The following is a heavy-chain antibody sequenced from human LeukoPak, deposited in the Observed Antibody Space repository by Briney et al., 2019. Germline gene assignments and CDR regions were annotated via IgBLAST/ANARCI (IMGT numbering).Heavy chain of an antibody. CDR1: GFPFSSNY. CDR2: IYSGDRT. D-gene: IGHD6-19*01. CDR3: ARRSEGGWVAFAF. J-gene: IGHJ3*01. Sequence: PGGSLSLSSAAPGFPFSSNYMSWVRQAPGKGLEWVSLIYSGDRTYYAYSVKGRFTISRDNSKNMLYLEMNSLRAEDTAVYYCARRSEGGWVAFAFWGQGTMVAVSS. V-gene: IGHV3-53*01.